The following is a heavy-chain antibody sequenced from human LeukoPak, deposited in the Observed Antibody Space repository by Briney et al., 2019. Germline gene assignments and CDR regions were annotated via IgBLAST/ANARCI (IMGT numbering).Heavy chain of an antibody. D-gene: IGHD1-26*01. V-gene: IGHV3-30*02. CDR3: AGGSYESNDTPRDALDI. Sequence: PGGPLRLSCAASGFTFNDYGMHWVRQAPGKGLEWVAFIRNDASNKYYADSVKGRFTISRDNSKNTLYVQMNSLRAEETAVYYCAGGSYESNDTPRDALDIWGQGTMVTVSS. CDR1: GFTFNDYG. CDR2: IRNDASNK. J-gene: IGHJ3*02.